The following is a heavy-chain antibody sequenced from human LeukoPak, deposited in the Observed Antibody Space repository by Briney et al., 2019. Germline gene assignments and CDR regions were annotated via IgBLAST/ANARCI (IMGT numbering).Heavy chain of an antibody. J-gene: IGHJ4*02. CDR3: ARNRGWYGVS. CDR2: IDYSGGDT. Sequence: GGSLRLSCTASGFTLSSYAMSWIRQAPGKGLEWVSSIDYSGGDTHYADSVKGRFTISRDNSKNTLYLQLSSLRGDDTAVYYCARNRGWYGVSWGQGTLVTVSS. CDR1: GFTLSSYA. D-gene: IGHD6-19*01. V-gene: IGHV3-23*01.